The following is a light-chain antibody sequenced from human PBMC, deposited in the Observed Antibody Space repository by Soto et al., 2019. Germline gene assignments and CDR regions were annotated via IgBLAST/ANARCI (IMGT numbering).Light chain of an antibody. CDR3: QQSFT. CDR2: KAS. CDR1: QSISSW. J-gene: IGKJ3*01. Sequence: DIQMTQSPSTLSASVGDRVTITCRASQSISSWLAWYQQKTGKATKLLINKASSLESGVPSRFSGSGSGTEFTLTISSLQPDDFATYYCQQSFTFGPGTKVDIK. V-gene: IGKV1-5*03.